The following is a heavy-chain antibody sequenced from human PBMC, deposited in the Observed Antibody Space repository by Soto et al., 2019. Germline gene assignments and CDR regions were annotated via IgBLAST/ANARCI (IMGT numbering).Heavy chain of an antibody. J-gene: IGHJ4*02. D-gene: IGHD1-20*01. CDR2: INKDGSER. Sequence: EVQLVESGGVLVQPGESLRLSCVASGFTFDDYWMNWVRQAPGKGLEWVAIINKDGSERYYVDSVKGRFTISRDNSKYSLFLQMESLGAEDTALYYCARDGYNTNDGERWGQGTRVTVSS. CDR3: ARDGYNTNDGER. CDR1: GFTFDDYW. V-gene: IGHV3-7*01.